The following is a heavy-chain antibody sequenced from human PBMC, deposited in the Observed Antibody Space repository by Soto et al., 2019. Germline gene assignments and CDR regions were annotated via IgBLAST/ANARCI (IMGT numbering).Heavy chain of an antibody. CDR2: IIPIFGTA. V-gene: IGHV1-69*12. D-gene: IGHD1-26*01. Sequence: QVQLVQSGAEVKKPGSSVKVSCKASGGTFSSYAISWVRQAPGQGLEWMGGIIPIFGTANYAQKFQGRVTITADESTSTDYMELSSLRSEDTAVYYCARDHTRYEVGATTFWFDPWGQGTLVTVSS. CDR3: ARDHTRYEVGATTFWFDP. CDR1: GGTFSSYA. J-gene: IGHJ5*02.